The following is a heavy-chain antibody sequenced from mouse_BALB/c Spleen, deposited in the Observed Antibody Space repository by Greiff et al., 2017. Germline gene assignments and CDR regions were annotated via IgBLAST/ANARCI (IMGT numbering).Heavy chain of an antibody. V-gene: IGHV14-3*02. J-gene: IGHJ4*01. Sequence: EVQLQQSGAELVKPGASVKLSCTASGFNIKDTYMHWVKQRHEQGLEWIGRIDPANGNTKYDPKFQGKATITADTSSNTAYLQLSSLTSEDTAVYYCARDYDHGFYYAMDYWGQGTSVTVSS. CDR2: IDPANGNT. CDR1: GFNIKDTY. CDR3: ARDYDHGFYYAMDY. D-gene: IGHD2-4*01.